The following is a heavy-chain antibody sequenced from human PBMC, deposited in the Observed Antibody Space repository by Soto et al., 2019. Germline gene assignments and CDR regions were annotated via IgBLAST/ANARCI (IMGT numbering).Heavy chain of an antibody. J-gene: IGHJ3*02. CDR2: IGTITSYI. D-gene: IGHD3-10*01. Sequence: SLRLSCAASGFSFSTYSMNWVRQAPGKGLEWVASIGTITSYIFYADSLQGRFTISRDSAENSLYLQINSLRAEDTAVYYCARRFGSPPDGFDIWGQGTMVTVSS. CDR1: GFSFSTYS. V-gene: IGHV3-21*01. CDR3: ARRFGSPPDGFDI.